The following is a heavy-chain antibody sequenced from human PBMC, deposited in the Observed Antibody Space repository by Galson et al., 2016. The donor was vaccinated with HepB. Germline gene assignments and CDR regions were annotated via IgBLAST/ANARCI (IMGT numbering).Heavy chain of an antibody. Sequence: TLSLTCDVSGGSISSGGYYWSWIRQLPGNGLEWIGYIYYSRTTYYNPSLRSRLSISADTSKNQFSLELSSVTAADTDGYFCARLTSTGTFEAFDVWGQGTMVTVSS. D-gene: IGHD1-1*01. CDR3: ARLTSTGTFEAFDV. CDR2: IYYSRTT. V-gene: IGHV4-31*11. CDR1: GGSISSGGYY. J-gene: IGHJ3*01.